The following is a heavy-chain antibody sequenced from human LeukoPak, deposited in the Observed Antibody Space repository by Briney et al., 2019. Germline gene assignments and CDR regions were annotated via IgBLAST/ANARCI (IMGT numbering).Heavy chain of an antibody. Sequence: GGSLRLSCAASGFTFSSYWMHWVRQAPGKGLVWVSRINSDGSSTSYADSVKGRFTISRDNAKNTLYLQMNSLRAEDTAVYYCARDWPDSTYYDILTGYSPYGMDVWGQGTTVTVSS. D-gene: IGHD3-9*01. CDR2: INSDGSST. V-gene: IGHV3-74*01. CDR3: ARDWPDSTYYDILTGYSPYGMDV. CDR1: GFTFSSYW. J-gene: IGHJ6*02.